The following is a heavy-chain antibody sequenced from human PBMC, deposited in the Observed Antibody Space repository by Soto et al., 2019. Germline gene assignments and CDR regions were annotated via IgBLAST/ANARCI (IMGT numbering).Heavy chain of an antibody. D-gene: IGHD6-19*01. V-gene: IGHV1-69*12. Sequence: QVQLVQSGAEVKKPGSSVKVSCKVSGGTFSNYAIDWVRLAPGHGLEWMGGIVPIFGTTYYTQKFQGRATIIADHSTTTAYLEMSSLRSEDTAIYYCARGEAVAGLYNYHGLDVWGQGTAVTVSS. CDR3: ARGEAVAGLYNYHGLDV. J-gene: IGHJ6*02. CDR2: IVPIFGTT. CDR1: GGTFSNYA.